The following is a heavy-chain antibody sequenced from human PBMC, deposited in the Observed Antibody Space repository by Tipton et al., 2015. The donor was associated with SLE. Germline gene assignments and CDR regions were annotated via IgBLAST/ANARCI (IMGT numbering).Heavy chain of an antibody. V-gene: IGHV4-39*07. CDR3: ARALAVARYFDY. CDR1: GGSISSSSYY. Sequence: TLSLTCTVSGGSISSSSYYWGWIRQSPGKGLEWIGSIYYSGSTNYNPSLKSRVTISVDTSKNQFSLKLSSVTAADTAVYYCARALAVARYFDYWGQGTLVTVSS. CDR2: IYYSGST. J-gene: IGHJ4*02. D-gene: IGHD6-19*01.